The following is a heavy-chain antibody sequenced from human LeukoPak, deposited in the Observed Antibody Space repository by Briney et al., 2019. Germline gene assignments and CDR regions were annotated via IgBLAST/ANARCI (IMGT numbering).Heavy chain of an antibody. CDR1: GFTFSSYS. D-gene: IGHD3-3*01. Sequence: PGRSLRLSCAASGFTFSSYSMNWVRQAPGKGLEWVSSISSSSSYIYYADSVMGRFTISRDNAKNSLYLQMNSLRAEDTAVYYCASPIFGVVPASFVDYWGQGTLVTVSS. CDR2: ISSSSSYI. CDR3: ASPIFGVVPASFVDY. J-gene: IGHJ4*02. V-gene: IGHV3-21*01.